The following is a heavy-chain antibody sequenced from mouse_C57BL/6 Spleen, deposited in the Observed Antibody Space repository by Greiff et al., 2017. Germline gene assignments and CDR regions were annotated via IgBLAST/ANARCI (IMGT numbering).Heavy chain of an antibody. CDR2: IDPSDSYT. CDR3: ASISTRVTTVDY. D-gene: IGHD2-2*01. V-gene: IGHV1-50*01. J-gene: IGHJ2*01. CDR1: GYTFTSYW. Sequence: VQLQQPGAELVKPGASVKLSCKASGYTFTSYWMQWVKQRPGQGLEWIGEIDPSDSYTNYNQKFKGKATLTVDTSSSTAYMQLSSLTSEDSAVYYCASISTRVTTVDYWGQGTTLTVSS.